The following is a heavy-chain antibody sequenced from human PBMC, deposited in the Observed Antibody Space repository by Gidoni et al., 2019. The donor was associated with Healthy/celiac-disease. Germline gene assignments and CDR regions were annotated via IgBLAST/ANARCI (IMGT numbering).Heavy chain of an antibody. CDR1: GYSFTSYW. J-gene: IGHJ6*03. CDR2: IYPGDSDT. V-gene: IGHV5-51*01. D-gene: IGHD4-17*01. Sequence: ELQLVQSGAEVKKPGESLKISCKGSGYSFTSYWIGWVRQMPGKGLEWMGIIYPGDSDTRYSPSFQGQVTISADKSISTAYLQWSSLKASDTAMYYCARHAAPIYGDLTKVYYYYYMDVWGKGTTVTVSS. CDR3: ARHAAPIYGDLTKVYYYYYMDV.